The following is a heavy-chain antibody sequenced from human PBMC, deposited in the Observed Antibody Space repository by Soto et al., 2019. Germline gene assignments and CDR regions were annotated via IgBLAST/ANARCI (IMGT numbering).Heavy chain of an antibody. Sequence: EVQLVESGGGLVQPGRSLRLSCTASGFTLANYAMSWFRQAPGKGLEWLGFVRSTAHGGTPEYVASVKGRFTISRDDSKSIAYLQMNSLKTEDTAVYYCSRDGDEMLTGWDFDYWGQGTLVTVSS. CDR2: VRSTAHGGTP. V-gene: IGHV3-49*03. CDR1: GFTLANYA. CDR3: SRDGDEMLTGWDFDY. J-gene: IGHJ4*02. D-gene: IGHD3-9*01.